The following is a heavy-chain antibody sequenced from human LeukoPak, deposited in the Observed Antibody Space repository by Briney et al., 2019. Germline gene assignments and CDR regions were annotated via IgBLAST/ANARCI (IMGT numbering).Heavy chain of an antibody. D-gene: IGHD3-3*01. J-gene: IGHJ5*02. V-gene: IGHV4-39*01. CDR3: ARCKHYDFWSGYTNWFDP. CDR1: GGSISSSSYY. Sequence: SETLSLTXTVSGGSISSSSYYWGWIRQPPGKGLEWIGSIYYSGSTYYNPSLKSRVTISVDTSKNQFSLKLSSVTAADTAVYYCARCKHYDFWSGYTNWFDPWGQGTLVTVSS. CDR2: IYYSGST.